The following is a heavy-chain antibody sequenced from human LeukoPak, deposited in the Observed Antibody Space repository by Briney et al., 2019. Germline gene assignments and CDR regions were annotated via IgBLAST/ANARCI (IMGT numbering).Heavy chain of an antibody. Sequence: PSETLSLTCTVSGGSISSSSYYWGWIRQPPGKGLEWIGSIYYSGSTYYNPSLKSRVTISVDTSKNQFSLKLSSVTAADTAVYYCARGPNGGYSGYDYYFDYWGQGTLVTVSS. CDR3: ARGPNGGYSGYDYYFDY. D-gene: IGHD5-12*01. CDR2: IYYSGST. V-gene: IGHV4-39*07. J-gene: IGHJ4*02. CDR1: GGSISSSSYY.